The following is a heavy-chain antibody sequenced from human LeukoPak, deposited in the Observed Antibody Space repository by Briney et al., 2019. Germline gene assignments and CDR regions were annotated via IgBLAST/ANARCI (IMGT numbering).Heavy chain of an antibody. V-gene: IGHV3-23*01. CDR3: AKGSRGTGTTFFDY. J-gene: IGHJ4*02. Sequence: HPGGSLRLSCAASGFTVSATYIGWVRQAPGKGLEWVSAISGSGGSTYYADSVKGRFTISRDNSKNTLYLQMNSLRAEDTAVYYCAKGSRGTGTTFFDYWGQGTLVTVSS. D-gene: IGHD1-7*01. CDR2: ISGSGGST. CDR1: GFTVSATY.